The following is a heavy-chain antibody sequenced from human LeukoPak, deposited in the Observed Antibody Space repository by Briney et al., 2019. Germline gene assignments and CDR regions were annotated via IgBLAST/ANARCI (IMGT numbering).Heavy chain of an antibody. J-gene: IGHJ3*02. CDR2: VSYDGSSK. V-gene: IGHV3-30*03. CDR3: ATYYYDSSGYSDAFDI. Sequence: GRSLRLSCAASGFTFTSYGMHWVRQAPGKGLEWVAVVSYDGSSKYYADSVKGRFTISRDNSKNTLSLQMNSLRAEDTAVYYCATYYYDSSGYSDAFDIWGQGTMVTVSS. CDR1: GFTFTSYG. D-gene: IGHD3-22*01.